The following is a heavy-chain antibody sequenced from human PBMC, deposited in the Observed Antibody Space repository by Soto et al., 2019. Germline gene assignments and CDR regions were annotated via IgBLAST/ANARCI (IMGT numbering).Heavy chain of an antibody. CDR3: ARVPARIAVAGTPFLVPLIWFDP. D-gene: IGHD6-19*01. V-gene: IGHV4-59*01. Sequence: PSETLSLTCTVSGGSISSYYWSWIRQPPGKGQEWIGYIYYSGSTNYNPSLKSRVTISVDTSKNQFSLQLSSVTAADTAVCYCARVPARIAVAGTPFLVPLIWFDPWGQVTPVTVSS. J-gene: IGHJ5*02. CDR1: GGSISSYY. CDR2: IYYSGST.